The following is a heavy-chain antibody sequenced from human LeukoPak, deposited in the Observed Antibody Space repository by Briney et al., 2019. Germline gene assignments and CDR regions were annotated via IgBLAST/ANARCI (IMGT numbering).Heavy chain of an antibody. D-gene: IGHD3-10*01. CDR1: GFTFGRHA. Sequence: GGSLRLSCAASGFTFGRHAMNWVRQAPGKGLEWVSAIRFSGESTYYADSVKGRFTISRDNSKSTLYLQMDSLRAEDTAVYYCAKDVGTSGNYSPSDYWGQGTLVTVSS. J-gene: IGHJ4*02. CDR3: AKDVGTSGNYSPSDY. CDR2: IRFSGEST. V-gene: IGHV3-23*01.